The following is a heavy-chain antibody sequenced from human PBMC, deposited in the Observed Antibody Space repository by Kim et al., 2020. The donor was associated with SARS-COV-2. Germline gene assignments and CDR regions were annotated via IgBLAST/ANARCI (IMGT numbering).Heavy chain of an antibody. J-gene: IGHJ6*02. Sequence: GGSLRLSCAASGFTFSNAWMSWVRQAPGKGLEWVGRIKSKTDGGTTDYAAPVKGRFTISRDDSKNTLYLQMNSLKTEDTAVYYCTTDRDVLRYFDWLPRRYYYDGMDVWGQGTTVTVSS. CDR3: TTDRDVLRYFDWLPRRYYYDGMDV. D-gene: IGHD3-9*01. CDR1: GFTFSNAW. CDR2: IKSKTDGGTT. V-gene: IGHV3-15*01.